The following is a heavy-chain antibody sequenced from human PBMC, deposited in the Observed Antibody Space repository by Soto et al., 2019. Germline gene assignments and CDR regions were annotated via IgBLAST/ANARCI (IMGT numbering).Heavy chain of an antibody. CDR2: INHSGST. CDR1: GGSFSGYY. D-gene: IGHD1-7*01. J-gene: IGHJ5*02. CDR3: ASRRGITGTPPHP. V-gene: IGHV4-34*01. Sequence: SETLSLTCAVYGGSFSGYYWTWIRQPPGTGLEWIGEINHSGSTNYNPSLKSRVTISVDTSKNQFSLKLTSVTAADTAVYYCASRRGITGTPPHPWGQGTLVTSPQ.